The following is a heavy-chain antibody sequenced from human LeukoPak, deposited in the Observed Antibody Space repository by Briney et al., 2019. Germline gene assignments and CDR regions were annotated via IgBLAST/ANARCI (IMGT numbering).Heavy chain of an antibody. Sequence: SVKVSCKASGGTFSSYAISWVRQAPGQGLEWMGGIIPIFGTANYAQKFQGRVTITADKSTSTAYMELSSLRSEDTAVYYCARAIAAAGNLDYWGQGTLVTVSS. CDR2: IIPIFGTA. J-gene: IGHJ4*02. D-gene: IGHD6-13*01. V-gene: IGHV1-69*06. CDR3: ARAIAAAGNLDY. CDR1: GGTFSSYA.